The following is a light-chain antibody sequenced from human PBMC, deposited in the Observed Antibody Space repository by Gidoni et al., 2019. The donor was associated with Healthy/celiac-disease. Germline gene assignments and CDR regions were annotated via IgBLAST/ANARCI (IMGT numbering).Light chain of an antibody. CDR1: QGISSY. J-gene: IGKJ4*01. CDR2: AAS. Sequence: DIQLTQSPSFLSASVGDRVTITCRASQGISSYLAWYQQKPGNAPTLLIYAASTLQSGVPSRFSGRGSGTDFTLTIFSLQPVDFATYYCQRLNSYPLTFGGGTKVEIK. CDR3: QRLNSYPLT. V-gene: IGKV1-9*01.